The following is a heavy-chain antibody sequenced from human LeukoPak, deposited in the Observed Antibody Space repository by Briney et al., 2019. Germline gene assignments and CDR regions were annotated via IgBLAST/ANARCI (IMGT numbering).Heavy chain of an antibody. Sequence: ASVKVSCKASGYTFTSYAMHWVRQAPGQGLEWMGWINPNSGGTNYAQKFQGGVTMTRDTSISTAYMELSRLRSDDTAVYYCARGGAFYDSSGYPNWGQGTLVTVSS. CDR2: INPNSGGT. J-gene: IGHJ4*02. CDR3: ARGGAFYDSSGYPN. D-gene: IGHD3-22*01. V-gene: IGHV1-2*02. CDR1: GYTFTSYA.